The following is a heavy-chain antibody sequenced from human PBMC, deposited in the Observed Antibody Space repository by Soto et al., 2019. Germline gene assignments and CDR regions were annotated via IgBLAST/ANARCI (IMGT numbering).Heavy chain of an antibody. Sequence: QVQLVESGGGVVQPGRSLRLSCAASGFTFSSYGMHWVRQAPGKGLEWVAVISYDGSNKYYADSVKGRFTISRDNSKNTLYLQMTSLRAEDTGVYYCAKDGGPDVEMATTVFDYWGQGTLGTVSS. D-gene: IGHD1-1*01. CDR1: GFTFSSYG. V-gene: IGHV3-30*18. CDR3: AKDGGPDVEMATTVFDY. J-gene: IGHJ4*02. CDR2: ISYDGSNK.